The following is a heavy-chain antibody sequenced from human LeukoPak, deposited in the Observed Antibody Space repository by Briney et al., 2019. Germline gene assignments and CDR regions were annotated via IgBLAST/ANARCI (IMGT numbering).Heavy chain of an antibody. V-gene: IGHV3-7*01. CDR2: IKEDGNEK. CDR1: GFTFSDHW. D-gene: IGHD5-18*01. Sequence: PGGSLRLSCAASGFTFSDHWMSWVRQAPGKGLEWVANIKEDGNEKYYADSVKGRFTISRDNTKNSLYLQMSSLRAEDTAVFYCAKDLKKIQLWLEYWGQGTLVTVSS. CDR3: AKDLKKIQLWLEY. J-gene: IGHJ4*02.